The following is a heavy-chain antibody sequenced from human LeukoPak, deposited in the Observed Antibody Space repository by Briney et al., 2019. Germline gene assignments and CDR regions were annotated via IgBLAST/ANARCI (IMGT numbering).Heavy chain of an antibody. Sequence: GASVKVSCKASGYTFTSYGISWVRQAPGQGLEWMRWISAYNGNTNYAQKLQGRVTMTTDTSTSTAYMELRSLRSDDTAVYYCARDYSDYYDSSGYGSTGDYWGQGTLVTVSS. CDR1: GYTFTSYG. V-gene: IGHV1-18*01. D-gene: IGHD3-22*01. CDR3: ARDYSDYYDSSGYGSTGDY. CDR2: ISAYNGNT. J-gene: IGHJ4*02.